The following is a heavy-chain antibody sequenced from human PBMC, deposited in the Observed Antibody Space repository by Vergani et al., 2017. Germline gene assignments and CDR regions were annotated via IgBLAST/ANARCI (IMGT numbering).Heavy chain of an antibody. CDR2: ISGSGGST. D-gene: IGHD6-13*01. CDR1: GFTFSSYA. V-gene: IGHV3-23*01. J-gene: IGHJ3*02. Sequence: EVQLLESGGGLVQPGGSLSLSCAASGFTFSSYAMSWVRQAPGKGLEWVSAISGSGGSTYYADSVKGRFTISRDNSKNTLYLQMNSLRAEDTAVYYCAKTLTVTYSSSWYAGDDAFDIWGQGTMVTVSS. CDR3: AKTLTVTYSSSWYAGDDAFDI.